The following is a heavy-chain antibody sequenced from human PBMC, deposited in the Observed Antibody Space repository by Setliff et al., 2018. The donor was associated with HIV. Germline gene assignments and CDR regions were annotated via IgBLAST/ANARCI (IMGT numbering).Heavy chain of an antibody. CDR3: ARAADYDFWSGYYSDPSDPPDY. J-gene: IGHJ4*02. D-gene: IGHD3-3*01. Sequence: ASVKVSCKASGYTFTSYAMHWVRQAPGQRLEWMGWINAGNGNTKYSQKFQGRVTITRDTSASTAYMELSSLRSEDTAVYYCARAADYDFWSGYYSDPSDPPDYWGQGTLVTVSS. CDR1: GYTFTSYA. CDR2: INAGNGNT. V-gene: IGHV1-3*01.